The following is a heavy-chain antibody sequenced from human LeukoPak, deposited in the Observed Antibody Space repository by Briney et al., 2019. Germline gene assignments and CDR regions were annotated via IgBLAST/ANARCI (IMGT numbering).Heavy chain of an antibody. V-gene: IGHV3-11*01. Sequence: GGSLRLSCAASGFTFSDYYMSWIRQAPGKGLQWLAYSSTSGSITYYADSVKGRFTISRDNSKNTLYLQMNSLRAEDTAVYYCAKGARRSGSYVKDAFDIWGQGTMVTVSP. J-gene: IGHJ3*02. D-gene: IGHD1-26*01. CDR3: AKGARRSGSYVKDAFDI. CDR2: SSTSGSIT. CDR1: GFTFSDYY.